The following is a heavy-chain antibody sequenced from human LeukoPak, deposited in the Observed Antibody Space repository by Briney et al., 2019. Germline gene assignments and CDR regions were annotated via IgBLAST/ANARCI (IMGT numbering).Heavy chain of an antibody. CDR1: RGSISTYY. Sequence: SETLSLTCTISRGSISTYYWSWIRQPLGKGLEWIGYISTSGSSNYNPSLKSRVTISVDTSKNQFSLNLTSVTAADAAVYYCARRRTTGTTGYFDYWRQGTLVTVSS. J-gene: IGHJ4*02. D-gene: IGHD1-1*01. V-gene: IGHV4-4*09. CDR2: ISTSGSS. CDR3: ARRRTTGTTGYFDY.